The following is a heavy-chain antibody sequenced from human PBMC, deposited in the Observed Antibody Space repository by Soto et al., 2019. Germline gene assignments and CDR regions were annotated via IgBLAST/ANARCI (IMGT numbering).Heavy chain of an antibody. Sequence: RVTISVDKSKNQFSLKLSSVTAADTAVYYCARSQLYGALDYWGQGTLVTVSS. V-gene: IGHV4-4*02. J-gene: IGHJ4*02. CDR3: ARSQLYGALDY. D-gene: IGHD4-17*01.